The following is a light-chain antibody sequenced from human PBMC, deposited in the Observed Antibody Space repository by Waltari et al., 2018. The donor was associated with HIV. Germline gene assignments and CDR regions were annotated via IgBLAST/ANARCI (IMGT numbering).Light chain of an antibody. CDR1: QDISNY. CDR2: DAS. J-gene: IGKJ3*01. CDR3: QQYDTLALT. V-gene: IGKV1-33*01. Sequence: FQMTQSPSSLSASVGDRVTIPSPASQDISNYLSWYQQKPGKAPKLLISDASNLETGVPLRFSGSGSGTDFTFTISSLQPEDIATYYCQQYDTLALTFGPGTKVDIK.